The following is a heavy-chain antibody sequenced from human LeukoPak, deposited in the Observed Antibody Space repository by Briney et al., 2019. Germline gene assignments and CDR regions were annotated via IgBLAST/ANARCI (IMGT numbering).Heavy chain of an antibody. D-gene: IGHD2-2*02. CDR1: GGSISSGSYY. Sequence: PSETLSLTCTVAGGSISSGSYYWSWLRQPAGKGLEGIGRIYTSGSTNHNPSLKSRVTISVDTSKNQSSLKLSSVTAADTAVYYCARTPPCSSTSCYILDYWGQGTLVTVSS. V-gene: IGHV4-61*02. CDR2: IYTSGST. J-gene: IGHJ4*02. CDR3: ARTPPCSSTSCYILDY.